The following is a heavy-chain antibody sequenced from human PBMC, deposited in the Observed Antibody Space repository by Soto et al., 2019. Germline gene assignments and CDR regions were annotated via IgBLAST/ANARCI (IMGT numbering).Heavy chain of an antibody. D-gene: IGHD4-17*01. V-gene: IGHV3-30*03. CDR2: ISYDGSNK. CDR3: ARGNPTVVTPPSY. J-gene: IGHJ4*02. Sequence: GGSLRLSCAASGFTFSSYGMHWVRQAPGKGLEWVAVISYDGSNKYYADSVKGRFTISRDNSKNTLYLQMSSLRAEDTAVYYCARGNPTVVTPPSYWGQGTLVTVS. CDR1: GFTFSSYG.